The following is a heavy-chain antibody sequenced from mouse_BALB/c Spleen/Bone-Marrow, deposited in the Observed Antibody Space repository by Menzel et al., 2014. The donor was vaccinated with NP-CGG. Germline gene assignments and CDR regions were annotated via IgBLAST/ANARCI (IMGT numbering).Heavy chain of an antibody. V-gene: IGHV1S45*01. D-gene: IGHD1-2*01. Sequence: EVQLQESGAELVRPGASVKISCKAFGYTFTKHHINWVKQRPGQGLDWIGYINPYNDYTSYNQKFKGRATLTVDKSSSTAYMDLSSLTSEDSAVYYCAREDYGAWFAYWGQGTLVTVSA. CDR2: INPYNDYT. CDR1: GYTFTKHH. J-gene: IGHJ3*01. CDR3: AREDYGAWFAY.